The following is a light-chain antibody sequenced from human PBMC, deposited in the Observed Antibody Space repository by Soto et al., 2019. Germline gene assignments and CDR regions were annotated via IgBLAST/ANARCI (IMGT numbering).Light chain of an antibody. V-gene: IGKV3D-20*02. J-gene: IGKJ5*01. CDR2: HTS. Sequence: EIVLTQSPGVLSLSPGERATLSCRASESVNIMYLGWYQQKPGQAPRLLIFHTSLRPTGIPDRFSGSGSGTDFTLTISSLEPEDFALYYCQQRSNWPITFGQGTRLEI. CDR3: QQRSNWPIT. CDR1: ESVNIMY.